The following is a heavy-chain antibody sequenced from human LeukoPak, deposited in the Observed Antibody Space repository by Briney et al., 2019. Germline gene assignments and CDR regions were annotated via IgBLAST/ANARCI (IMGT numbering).Heavy chain of an antibody. CDR1: VFTFSSYG. Sequence: GRSLRLSCAASVFTFSSYGMHWVRQAPGKGLEWVSLISGDGGSTYYADSVKGRFTISRDNSKNSLYLQMNSLRTEDTALYYCAKEAKDSYYYDSSVNDAFDIWGQGTMVTVSS. V-gene: IGHV3-43*02. CDR2: ISGDGGST. CDR3: AKEAKDSYYYDSSVNDAFDI. J-gene: IGHJ3*02. D-gene: IGHD3-22*01.